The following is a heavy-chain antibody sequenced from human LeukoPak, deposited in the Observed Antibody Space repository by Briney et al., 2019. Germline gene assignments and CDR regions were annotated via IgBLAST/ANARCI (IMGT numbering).Heavy chain of an antibody. CDR1: GFTFSSYA. D-gene: IGHD6-13*01. CDR3: ACSSWAISKHAFDI. Sequence: GGSLRLSCAASGFTFSSYAMSWVRQAPGKGLEWVSVIYSGGSTYYADSVKGRFTISRDNSKNTLYLQMNSLRAEDTAVYYCACSSWAISKHAFDIWGQGTMVTVSS. CDR2: IYSGGST. J-gene: IGHJ3*02. V-gene: IGHV3-53*01.